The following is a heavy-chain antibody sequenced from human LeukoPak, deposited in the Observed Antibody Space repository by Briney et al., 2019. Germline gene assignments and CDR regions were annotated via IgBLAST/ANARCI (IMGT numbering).Heavy chain of an antibody. CDR2: TWYDGSNK. J-gene: IGHJ4*02. Sequence: GGSLRLSCAASGFTFSSYGMHWVRQAPGKGLEWVAVTWYDGSNKYYADSVKGRFTISRDNSKNTLYLQMNSLRAEDTAVYYCARDSHELTHDYWGQGTLVTVSS. CDR1: GFTFSSYG. V-gene: IGHV3-33*01. D-gene: IGHD1-1*01. CDR3: ARDSHELTHDY.